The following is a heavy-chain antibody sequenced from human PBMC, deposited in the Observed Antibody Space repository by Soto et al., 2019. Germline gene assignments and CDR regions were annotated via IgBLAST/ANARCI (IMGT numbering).Heavy chain of an antibody. CDR3: TTVFDF. CDR1: GFTISSNW. V-gene: IGHV3-74*01. Sequence: EVQLVESGGGLVQPGGSLRLSCAASGFTISSNWMHWVRQAPGQGLVWVARVDNGGTGTSYAESVKGRFTISRDTAKNMVYLQMNSLRADDTALYYCTTVFDFWGQGTLVTVSS. J-gene: IGHJ4*02. CDR2: VDNGGTGT.